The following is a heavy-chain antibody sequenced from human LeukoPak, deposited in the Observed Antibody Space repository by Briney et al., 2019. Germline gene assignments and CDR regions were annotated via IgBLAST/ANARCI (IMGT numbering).Heavy chain of an antibody. CDR2: ISGSGGSS. J-gene: IGHJ4*02. D-gene: IGHD6-19*01. V-gene: IGHV3-23*01. CDR1: GFMFSHYA. CDR3: AKAAGQWVVGGHYYFDY. Sequence: GGSLRLSRAASGFMFSHYAMSWVRQAPGKGLECVSGISGSGGSSYYADSVKGRSTISRDNSKNMLYLQMNSLRAEDTAVYYCAKAAGQWVVGGHYYFDYWGQGTLVTVSS.